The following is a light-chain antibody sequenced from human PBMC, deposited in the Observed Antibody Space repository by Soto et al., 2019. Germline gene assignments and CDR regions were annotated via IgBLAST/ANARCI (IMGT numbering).Light chain of an antibody. V-gene: IGKV3-11*01. CDR2: DAS. CDR1: QSVSSY. CDR3: QQYYNWQPR. Sequence: EIVLTQSPATLSLSPGERATLSCRASQSVSSYLAWYQQKPGQAPRLLIYDASNRATGIPARFSGSGSGTEFIFTISSLQSEDNALYYCQQYYNWQPRFGQGTKVDIK. J-gene: IGKJ1*01.